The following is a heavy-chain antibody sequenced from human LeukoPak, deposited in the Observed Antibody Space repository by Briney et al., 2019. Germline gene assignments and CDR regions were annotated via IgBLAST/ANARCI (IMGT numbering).Heavy chain of an antibody. V-gene: IGHV5-51*01. CDR2: IYPGDSDT. D-gene: IGHD3-9*01. J-gene: IGHJ4*02. CDR3: ARQQGKLHLFAWILTGGYSFDI. CDR1: GYTFNSYW. Sequence: GESLKISCKGSGYTFNSYWIGWVRQMPGKGLEWMGIIYPGDSDTRYSPAFQGQVTMSVDKSTNTAYLKWSRLKASDTAMYYCARQQGKLHLFAWILTGGYSFDIWGQGTLVSVSS.